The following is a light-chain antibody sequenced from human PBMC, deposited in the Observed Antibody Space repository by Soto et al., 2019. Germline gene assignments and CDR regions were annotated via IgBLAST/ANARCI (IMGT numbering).Light chain of an antibody. Sequence: QSVLTQPASVSGSPGQSITISCTGTSSDVGTHNFVSWYQHYPGKAPKLIIFEVSSRPSHIPSRFSGSKFDNTASLTISGLQAEDEAVYYCSSYSSTGTYVFGTGTKLTVL. CDR3: SSYSSTGTYV. CDR2: EVS. V-gene: IGLV2-14*01. J-gene: IGLJ1*01. CDR1: SSDVGTHNF.